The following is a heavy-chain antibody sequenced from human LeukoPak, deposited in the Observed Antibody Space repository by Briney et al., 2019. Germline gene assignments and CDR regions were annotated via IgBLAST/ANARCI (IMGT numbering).Heavy chain of an antibody. Sequence: GGSLRLSCAASGFTFSSYGMHWVRQAPGKGLEWVAVIWYDGSNKYYADSVKGRFTISRDNSKNTLYLQMYSLRAEDTAVYYCARDSSSSWYFDYWGQGTLVTVSS. J-gene: IGHJ4*02. CDR1: GFTFSSYG. D-gene: IGHD6-13*01. CDR2: IWYDGSNK. V-gene: IGHV3-33*01. CDR3: ARDSSSSWYFDY.